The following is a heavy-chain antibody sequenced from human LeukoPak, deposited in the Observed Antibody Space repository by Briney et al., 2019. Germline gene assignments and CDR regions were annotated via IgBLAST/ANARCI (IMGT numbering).Heavy chain of an antibody. Sequence: PSQTLSLTCTVSGGSISSGDYYWSWIRQPPGKGLEWIGYIYYSGSTYYNPSLKSRVTISVDTSKNQFSLKLSSVTAADTAVYYCARAHLTLTRFDPWGQGTLVTVSS. CDR1: GGSISSGDYY. CDR2: IYYSGST. J-gene: IGHJ5*02. V-gene: IGHV4-30-4*01. CDR3: ARAHLTLTRFDP. D-gene: IGHD4-23*01.